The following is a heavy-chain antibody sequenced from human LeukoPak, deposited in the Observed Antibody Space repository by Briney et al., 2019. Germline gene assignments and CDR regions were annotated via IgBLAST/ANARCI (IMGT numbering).Heavy chain of an antibody. V-gene: IGHV3-21*01. CDR2: ISSSSSYI. D-gene: IGHD4-17*01. Sequence: PGGSLRLSCAASGFTFSSYSMNWVRQAPGKGLEWVSSISSSSSYIYYADSVKGRFTVSRDNAKNSLYLQMNSLRAEDTAVYYCARGVGDYINYWGQGTLVTVSS. J-gene: IGHJ4*02. CDR3: ARGVGDYINY. CDR1: GFTFSSYS.